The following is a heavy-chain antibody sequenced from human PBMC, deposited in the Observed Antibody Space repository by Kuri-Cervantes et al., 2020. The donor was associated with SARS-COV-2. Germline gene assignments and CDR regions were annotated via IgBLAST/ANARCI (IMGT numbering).Heavy chain of an antibody. V-gene: IGHV3-21*01. J-gene: IGHJ6*03. CDR2: ISSSSSYI. Sequence: GESLKISCAASGFTFSSYSMNWVRQAPGKGLEWVSSISSSSSYIYYADSVKGRFTISRDNAKSSLYLQMNSLRAEDTAVYYCARDLVVSSGWDYYMDVWGKGTTVTVSS. D-gene: IGHD6-19*01. CDR1: GFTFSSYS. CDR3: ARDLVVSSGWDYYMDV.